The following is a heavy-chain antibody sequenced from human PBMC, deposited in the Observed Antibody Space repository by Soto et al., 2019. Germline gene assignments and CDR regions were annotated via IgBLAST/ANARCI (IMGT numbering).Heavy chain of an antibody. J-gene: IGHJ6*02. D-gene: IGHD1-7*01. CDR1: GYTFTGYY. V-gene: IGHV1-2*02. CDR2: INPNSGGT. CDR3: ATTYNWNYDYYYYGMDV. Sequence: ASVKVSCKASGYTFTGYYMHWVRQAPGQGLEWMGWINPNSGGTNYAQKFQGRVTMTRDTSISTAYMELSRLRSDDTAVYYCATTYNWNYDYYYYGMDVWGQGTTVTVSS.